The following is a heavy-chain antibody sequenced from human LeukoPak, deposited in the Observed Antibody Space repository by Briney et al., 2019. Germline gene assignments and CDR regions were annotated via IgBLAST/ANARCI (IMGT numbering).Heavy chain of an antibody. V-gene: IGHV3-48*01. Sequence: PGGSLRLSCAASGFTFSSYSMNWVRQAPGKGLEWVSYISSSSSTIYYADSVKGRFTISRDNAKNSLYLQMNSLRAEDTAVYYCARGLHYYYYGMDVWGQGTTVTVSS. CDR3: ARGLHYYYYGMDV. CDR1: GFTFSSYS. D-gene: IGHD2-15*01. CDR2: ISSSSSTI. J-gene: IGHJ6*02.